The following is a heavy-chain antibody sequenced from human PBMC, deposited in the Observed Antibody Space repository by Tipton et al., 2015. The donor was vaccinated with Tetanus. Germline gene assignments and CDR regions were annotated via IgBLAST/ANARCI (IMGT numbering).Heavy chain of an antibody. CDR3: AREAAAPGTNWFDP. J-gene: IGHJ5*02. Sequence: TLSLTCTVSGGSISSYYWSWIRQPPGKGLEWIAYIYYSTSTNYNPSLKSRGTISVDTSKNQFSLKLSTVTAADTAVYYCAREAAAPGTNWFDPWGQGTLVTVSS. D-gene: IGHD6-13*01. V-gene: IGHV4-59*01. CDR2: IYYSTST. CDR1: GGSISSYY.